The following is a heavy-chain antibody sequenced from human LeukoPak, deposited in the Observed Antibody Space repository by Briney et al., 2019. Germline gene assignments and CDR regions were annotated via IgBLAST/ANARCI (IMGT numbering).Heavy chain of an antibody. J-gene: IGHJ6*02. CDR2: INHSGST. CDR1: GGSFSGYY. V-gene: IGHV4-34*01. CDR3: ARGPANNWNYYYGMDV. D-gene: IGHD1-20*01. Sequence: PSETLSLTCAVYGGSFSGYYWSWIRQPPGKGLEWIGEINHSGSTNYNPSLKSRVTISVDTSKNQFSLKLSSVTAADTAVYYCARGPANNWNYYYGMDVWGQGTTVTVSS.